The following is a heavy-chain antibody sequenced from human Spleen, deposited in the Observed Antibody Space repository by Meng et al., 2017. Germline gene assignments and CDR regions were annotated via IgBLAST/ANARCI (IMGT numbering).Heavy chain of an antibody. CDR1: GFTFSSYS. CDR3: AREGSGYSSSWYLLRFADYGMDV. Sequence: GGSLRLSCAASGFTFSSYSMNWVRQAPGKGLEWVANIKQDGSEKYYVDSVKGRFTISRDNAKNSLYLQMNSLRAEDTAVYYCAREGSGYSSSWYLLRFADYGMDVWGQGTTVTVSS. D-gene: IGHD6-13*01. J-gene: IGHJ6*02. V-gene: IGHV3-7*01. CDR2: IKQDGSEK.